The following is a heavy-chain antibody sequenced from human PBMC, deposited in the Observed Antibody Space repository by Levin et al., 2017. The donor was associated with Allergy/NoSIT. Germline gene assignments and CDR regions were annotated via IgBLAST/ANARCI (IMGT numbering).Heavy chain of an antibody. V-gene: IGHV3-9*01. CDR1: GFKFDDYA. CDR2: ISSNSANT. Sequence: PGGSLRLSCTASGFKFDDYAMHWVRQAPGKGLEWVSSISSNSANTGYADSVKGRFTISRNNADNSLYLQMNSLRVEDTALYYCAKDSGYYFGSGSYFNGWFDPWGQGTLVTVFS. CDR3: AKDSGYYFGSGSYFNGWFDP. J-gene: IGHJ5*02. D-gene: IGHD3-10*01.